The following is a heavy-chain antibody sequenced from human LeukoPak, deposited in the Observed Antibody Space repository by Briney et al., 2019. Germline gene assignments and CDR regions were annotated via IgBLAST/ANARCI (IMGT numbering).Heavy chain of an antibody. Sequence: GGSLRLSCAASGFTFSSYGMHWVRQAPGKGLEWVAVISYDGSNKYYADSVKGRFTISRDNSKNTLYLQMNSLRAEDTAVYYCAKDPGYSYGYVDYWGQGTLVTVSS. CDR3: AKDPGYSYGYVDY. CDR2: ISYDGSNK. CDR1: GFTFSSYG. J-gene: IGHJ4*02. V-gene: IGHV3-30*18. D-gene: IGHD5-18*01.